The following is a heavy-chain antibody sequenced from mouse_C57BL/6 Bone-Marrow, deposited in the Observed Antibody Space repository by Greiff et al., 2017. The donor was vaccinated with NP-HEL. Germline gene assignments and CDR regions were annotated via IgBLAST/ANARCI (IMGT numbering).Heavy chain of an antibody. D-gene: IGHD2-5*01. CDR1: GYTFTSYG. Sequence: VQGVESGAELARPGASVKLSCKASGYTFTSYGISWVKQRTGQGLEWIGEIYPRSGNTYYNEKFKGKATLTADKSSSTAYMELRSLTSEDSAVYFCARGSYYSNLAWFAYWGQGTLVTVSA. J-gene: IGHJ3*01. CDR3: ARGSYYSNLAWFAY. CDR2: IYPRSGNT. V-gene: IGHV1-81*01.